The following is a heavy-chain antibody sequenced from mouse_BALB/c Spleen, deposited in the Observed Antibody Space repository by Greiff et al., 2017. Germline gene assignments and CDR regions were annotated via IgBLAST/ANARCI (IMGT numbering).Heavy chain of an antibody. D-gene: IGHD2-4*01. J-gene: IGHJ3*01. CDR2: IDPYDSET. CDR1: GYTFTSYW. Sequence: QVHVKQPGAELVRPGASVKLSCKASGYTFTSYWMNWVKQRPEQGLEWIGRIDPYDSETHYNQKFKDKAILTVDKSSSTAYMQLSSLTSEDSAVYYCARGTMISPWFAYWGQGTLVTVSA. V-gene: IGHV1-52*01. CDR3: ARGTMISPWFAY.